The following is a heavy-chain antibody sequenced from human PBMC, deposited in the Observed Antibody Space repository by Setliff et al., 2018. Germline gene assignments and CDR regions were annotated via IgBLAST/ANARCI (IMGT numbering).Heavy chain of an antibody. CDR2: ISDSSFHI. Sequence: GSLRLSCAASGFPFSIYSMHWVRQAPGKGLEWVSSISDSSFHIYYADSVKGRFTISRDNAKNSLYLQMNSLRADDTAVYYCARSEANGGHDPFDIWGQGTMVTVSS. V-gene: IGHV3-21*01. D-gene: IGHD5-12*01. CDR1: GFPFSIYS. CDR3: ARSEANGGHDPFDI. J-gene: IGHJ3*02.